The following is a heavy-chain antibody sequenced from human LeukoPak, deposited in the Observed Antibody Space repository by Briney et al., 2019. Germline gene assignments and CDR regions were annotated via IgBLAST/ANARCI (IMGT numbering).Heavy chain of an antibody. CDR1: GGSFSGYY. CDR3: AIFHLRYSSVPGGWFDP. CDR2: INHSGST. V-gene: IGHV4-34*01. Sequence: SETLSLTCAVSGGSFSGYYWSWVRQPPGKGLEWIGEINHSGSTNYNPYLKSRGTILVEKTKKQCYLKLRYVPGADTAVYYCAIFHLRYSSVPGGWFDPWGQGTLVTVSS. J-gene: IGHJ5*02. D-gene: IGHD2-15*01.